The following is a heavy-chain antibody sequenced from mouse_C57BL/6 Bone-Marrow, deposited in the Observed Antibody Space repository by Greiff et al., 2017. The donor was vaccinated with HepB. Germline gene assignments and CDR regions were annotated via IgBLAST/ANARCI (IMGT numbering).Heavy chain of an antibody. V-gene: IGHV5-6*01. CDR1: GFTFSSYG. J-gene: IGHJ4*01. CDR3: ARHDPYYYAMDY. Sequence: VQLKESGGDLVKPGGSLKLSCAASGFTFSSYGMSWVRQTPDKRLEWVATISSGGSYTYYPDSVKGRFTISRDNAKNTLYLQMSSLKSEVTAMYYCARHDPYYYAMDYWGQGTSVTVSS. CDR2: ISSGGSYT.